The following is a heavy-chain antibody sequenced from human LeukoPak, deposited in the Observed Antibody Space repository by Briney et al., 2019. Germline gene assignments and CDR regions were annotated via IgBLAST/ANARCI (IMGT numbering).Heavy chain of an antibody. Sequence: PSETLSLTCTVSAGSISSSSFYWGWIRQPPGKGLQWIGSVYYTGGTYYNPSLKSRVTISIDTSKNQFSLKLSSVTAADTAVYYCASNTYCSGGSCYPFDIWGQGTMVTVSS. CDR1: AGSISSSSFY. J-gene: IGHJ3*02. D-gene: IGHD2-15*01. CDR3: ASNTYCSGGSCYPFDI. CDR2: VYYTGGT. V-gene: IGHV4-39*01.